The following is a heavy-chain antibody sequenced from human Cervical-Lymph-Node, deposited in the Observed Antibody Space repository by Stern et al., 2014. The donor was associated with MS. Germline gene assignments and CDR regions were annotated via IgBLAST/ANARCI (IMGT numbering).Heavy chain of an antibody. D-gene: IGHD3-10*01. CDR3: ARILYDGAYRGDY. CDR2: IFLNDEK. Sequence: ITLKESGPVLVKPTETLMLTCTVSGFSLSNARMGVSWIRQPPGKALEWLATIFLNDEKYYDTSMKSRVIISTDTHKTQVRLRMTNMDPVDTATYFCARILYDGAYRGDYWGQGILVTVSS. V-gene: IGHV2-26*01. J-gene: IGHJ4*02. CDR1: GFSLSNARMG.